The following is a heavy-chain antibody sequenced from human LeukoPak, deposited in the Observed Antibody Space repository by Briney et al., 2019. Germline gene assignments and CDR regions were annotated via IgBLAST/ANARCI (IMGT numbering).Heavy chain of an antibody. CDR1: GGSISRYY. CDR2: IYSSGST. J-gene: IGHJ4*02. Sequence: SETLSLTCTVSGGSISRYYWSWIRQPAGKGLEWIGRIYSSGSTNYNPSLKSRVTMSVDTSKNQFSLKLSSVTAADTAVYYCARERYYYDSSGGARFDYWGQGTLVTVSS. V-gene: IGHV4-4*07. D-gene: IGHD3-22*01. CDR3: ARERYYYDSSGGARFDY.